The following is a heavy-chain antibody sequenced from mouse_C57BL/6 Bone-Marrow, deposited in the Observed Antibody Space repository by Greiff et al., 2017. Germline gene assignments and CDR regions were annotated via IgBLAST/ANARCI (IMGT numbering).Heavy chain of an antibody. Sequence: VQLQQSGAELVMPGASVKLSCKASGYTFTSYWMHWVKQRPGQGLEWIGEIDPSDSYTNYNQKFKGKSTLTVDKSSSTAYMQLSSLTSEDSAVYYCASPTMVTNWYFDVWGTGTTVTVSS. J-gene: IGHJ1*03. V-gene: IGHV1-69*01. D-gene: IGHD2-9*01. CDR3: ASPTMVTNWYFDV. CDR1: GYTFTSYW. CDR2: IDPSDSYT.